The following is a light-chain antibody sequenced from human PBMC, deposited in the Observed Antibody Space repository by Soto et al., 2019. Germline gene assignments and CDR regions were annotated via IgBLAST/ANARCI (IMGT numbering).Light chain of an antibody. V-gene: IGLV3-21*04. Sequence: SYELTQPPSVSVAPGKTARITCGGNNIGSKSVHWYQQKPGQAPVLVIYYDNDRPSGIPDRFSGSISGNTATLTISRVEAGDEADYYCQVWDSSSDHVVFGGGTKLTVL. CDR3: QVWDSSSDHVV. CDR1: NIGSKS. CDR2: YDN. J-gene: IGLJ2*01.